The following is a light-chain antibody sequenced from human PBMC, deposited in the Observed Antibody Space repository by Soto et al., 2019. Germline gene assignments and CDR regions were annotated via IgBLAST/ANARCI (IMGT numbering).Light chain of an antibody. CDR3: QYYDSSLSGYV. J-gene: IGLJ6*01. Sequence: QSVLTQPPSVSGAPGQRVTISCTGTSANIGAAYNVDWYQQLPGTAPKLLIYGNNNRPSGVSARFSGSKSGTSASLTIAGLQAEDEGDYYCQYYDSSLSGYVFGRGTKLTVL. CDR1: SANIGAAYN. V-gene: IGLV1-40*01. CDR2: GNN.